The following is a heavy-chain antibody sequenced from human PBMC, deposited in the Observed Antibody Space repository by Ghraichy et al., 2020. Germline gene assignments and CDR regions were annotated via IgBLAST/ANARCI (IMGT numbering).Heavy chain of an antibody. V-gene: IGHV4-59*01. D-gene: IGHD1-26*01. CDR1: GGSISSYN. J-gene: IGHJ6*03. Sequence: SQTLSLTCTVSGGSISSYNWNWIRQPPGRGLEWIGYIYYNGNTNYNPSLKSRVTISKDTSNNQFSLRLSSVTAADTAVYYCARGLNSGHYYYYYMDVWGKGTTVAASS. CDR3: ARGLNSGHYYYYYMDV. CDR2: IYYNGNT.